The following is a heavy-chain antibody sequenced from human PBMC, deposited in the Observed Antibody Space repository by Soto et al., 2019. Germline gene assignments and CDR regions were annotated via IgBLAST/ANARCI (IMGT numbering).Heavy chain of an antibody. CDR2: VSHDGRNT. Sequence: VQLVESGGGVVQPGRSRRLSCAASGFTFSDYAMHWVRQAPGNGLEWVAVVSHDGRNTHYADSVKGRFAISRDSSKNTVSLEMASVRAEDTGVNYCAKGGRQWLVTSDFNYVGQGALVTVSS. V-gene: IGHV3-30*18. J-gene: IGHJ4*02. D-gene: IGHD6-19*01. CDR1: GFTFSDYA. CDR3: AKGGRQWLVTSDFNY.